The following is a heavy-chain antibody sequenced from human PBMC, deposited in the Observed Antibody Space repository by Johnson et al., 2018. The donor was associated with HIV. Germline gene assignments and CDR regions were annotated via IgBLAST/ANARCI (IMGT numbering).Heavy chain of an antibody. CDR2: ISYDGSNK. CDR3: ARACRDGYTCDAFDI. V-gene: IGHV3-30-3*01. J-gene: IGHJ3*02. Sequence: QVQLVESGGGVVQPGRSLRLSCAASGFTFSSYAMHWVRQAPGKGLEWVAVISYDGSNKYYADSVNGRFTISRDNSKNTLYLQMNSLRTEDTAVYYCARACRDGYTCDAFDIWGQGTMVIVSS. D-gene: IGHD5-24*01. CDR1: GFTFSSYA.